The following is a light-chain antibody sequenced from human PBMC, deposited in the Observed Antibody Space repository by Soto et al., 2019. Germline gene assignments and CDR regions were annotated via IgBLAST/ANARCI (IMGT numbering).Light chain of an antibody. Sequence: QSVLTQPPSASGSPGQSVTISYTGTSSDVGAYIYVSWYQQHPGTAPKLIIYEVNKRPSGVPDRFSGSRSGNTASLTVSGLQPEDAADYYCISYAGNHNLVFGGGTKVTVL. CDR3: ISYAGNHNLV. J-gene: IGLJ2*01. V-gene: IGLV2-8*01. CDR1: SSDVGAYIY. CDR2: EVN.